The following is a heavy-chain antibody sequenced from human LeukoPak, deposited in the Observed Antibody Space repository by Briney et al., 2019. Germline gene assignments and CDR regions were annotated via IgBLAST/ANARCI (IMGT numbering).Heavy chain of an antibody. CDR3: ARGVVVKSNYYYYMDV. CDR2: IIPIFGTA. Sequence: ASVKVSCKASGGTFSSYAISWVRQAPGQGLEWMGGIIPIFGTANYAQKFQGRVTITADESTSTTYMELSSLRSEDTAVYYCARGVVVKSNYYYYMDVWGKGTTVTISS. V-gene: IGHV1-69*13. J-gene: IGHJ6*03. D-gene: IGHD2-15*01. CDR1: GGTFSSYA.